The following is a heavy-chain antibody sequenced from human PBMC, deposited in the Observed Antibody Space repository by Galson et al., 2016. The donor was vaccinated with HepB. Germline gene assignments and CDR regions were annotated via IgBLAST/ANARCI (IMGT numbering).Heavy chain of an antibody. Sequence: SETLSLTCSVSGASMKSDSYYWGWIRQSPERGLEWIGNIFSSGSTYYTPSLKGRVTISVDTSRSHFSLKMTSVTAADTAIYYCAQGRGGDYGWFDPWDQGTLVTVSS. D-gene: IGHD4-17*01. CDR2: IFSSGST. CDR3: AQGRGGDYGWFDP. J-gene: IGHJ5*02. V-gene: IGHV4-39*02. CDR1: GASMKSDSYY.